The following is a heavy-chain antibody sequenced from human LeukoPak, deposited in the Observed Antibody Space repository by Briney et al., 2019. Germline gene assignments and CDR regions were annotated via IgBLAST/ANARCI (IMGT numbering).Heavy chain of an antibody. Sequence: ASVKVSCKASGYTFSSFGISWVRQAPGQGLEWMGWSSAYNGNTNYAQKFQGRVTMTTDTSTSTAYMEVRSLRSDDTAVYYCARDRGSSGYFNWGQGTLVTVSS. CDR2: SSAYNGNT. J-gene: IGHJ4*02. D-gene: IGHD3-22*01. CDR3: ARDRGSSGYFN. CDR1: GYTFSSFG. V-gene: IGHV1-18*01.